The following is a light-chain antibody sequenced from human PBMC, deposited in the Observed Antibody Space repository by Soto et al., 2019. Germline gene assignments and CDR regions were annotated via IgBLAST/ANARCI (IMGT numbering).Light chain of an antibody. CDR3: QQSYNTPLT. CDR2: AAS. J-gene: IGKJ4*01. V-gene: IGKV1-39*01. CDR1: QSIRTY. Sequence: IQLTQSPSSLSASVGDRVTITCRASQSIRTYLNWYQQKPGKAPKLLIYAASSLQSGVPSRFSGRGSGTYFTLTISSLQPEDFATFYCQQSYNTPLTFGGGTKVDI.